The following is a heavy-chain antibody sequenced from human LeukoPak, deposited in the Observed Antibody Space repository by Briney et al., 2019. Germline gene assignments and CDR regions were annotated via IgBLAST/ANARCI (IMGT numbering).Heavy chain of an antibody. D-gene: IGHD6-19*01. J-gene: IGHJ4*02. CDR1: GFSLSNYR. Sequence: GGSLRLACAASGFSLSNYRLHWVRQPPGKGLEFVAAISGNGDNTYYAKSVKGKFTISRDNDKNTIYLQMANLRTEDMAVYYCARGRGSESSPYYYDYSGQGTLVTVSS. V-gene: IGHV3-64*01. CDR2: ISGNGDNT. CDR3: ARGRGSESSPYYYDY.